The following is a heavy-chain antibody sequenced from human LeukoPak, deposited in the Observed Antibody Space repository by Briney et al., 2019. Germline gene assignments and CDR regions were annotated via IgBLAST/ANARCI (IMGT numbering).Heavy chain of an antibody. J-gene: IGHJ3*02. CDR3: AREGGSSNAFDI. V-gene: IGHV1-69*13. Sequence: SVKVSCKASGYTFTSYDISWVRQAPGQGLEWMGGIIPIFGTANYAQKFQGRVTITADESTSTAYVELNSLTSEDTAVYYCAREGGSSNAFDIWGQGTMVTVSS. CDR1: GYTFTSYD. CDR2: IIPIFGTA. D-gene: IGHD6-6*01.